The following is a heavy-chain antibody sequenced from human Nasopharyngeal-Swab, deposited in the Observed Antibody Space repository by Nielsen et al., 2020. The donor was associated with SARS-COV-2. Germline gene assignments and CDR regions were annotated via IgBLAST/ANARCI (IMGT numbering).Heavy chain of an antibody. V-gene: IGHV4-34*01. Sequence: SETLSLTCAFYGGSFNSYYWTWIRQSPGKVLEWIGEISHSGSTKYNPSLKSRLTISVDTSNNQFSLKLTSVTAADTGVYYCARIKSVPYSSLYYYGLDVWGPGTTVTVSS. CDR1: GGSFNSYY. CDR3: ARIKSVPYSSLYYYGLDV. D-gene: IGHD2-21*01. CDR2: ISHSGST. J-gene: IGHJ6*02.